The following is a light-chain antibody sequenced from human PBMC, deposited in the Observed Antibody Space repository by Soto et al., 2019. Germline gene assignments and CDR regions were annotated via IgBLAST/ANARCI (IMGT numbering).Light chain of an antibody. J-gene: IGLJ3*02. CDR2: QDS. Sequence: SYELTQPPSVSVSPGQTASITCSGDKLGDKYACWYQQKPGQSPVLVIYQDSKRPSGIPERFSGSNSGNTATLTISGTQAREEADFSCQGWDSRPWVFGGGTK. CDR3: QGWDSRPWV. V-gene: IGLV3-1*01. CDR1: KLGDKY.